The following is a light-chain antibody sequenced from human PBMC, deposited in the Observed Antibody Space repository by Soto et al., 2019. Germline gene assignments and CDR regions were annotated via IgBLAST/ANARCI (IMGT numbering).Light chain of an antibody. CDR3: QQYGSSTT. CDR1: QSVPSNY. J-gene: IGKJ1*01. Sequence: EIVLTQSPGTLSLSPGDRATLSCRASQSVPSNYVAWYQQKSGQAPRPLMFGASIRAAGVPDRFSGSGSGTDLTLTISRLEPEDFAVYHCQQYGSSTTFGQGTKVEI. V-gene: IGKV3-20*01. CDR2: GAS.